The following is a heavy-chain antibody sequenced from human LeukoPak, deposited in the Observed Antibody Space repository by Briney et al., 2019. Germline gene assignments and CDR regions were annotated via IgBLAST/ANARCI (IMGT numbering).Heavy chain of an antibody. J-gene: IGHJ4*02. CDR1: GFTFSSYS. V-gene: IGHV3-21*01. CDR3: ARSSGWYGETPYYFDY. D-gene: IGHD6-19*01. CDR2: ISSSSYI. Sequence: GGSLRLSCAASGFTFSSYSMNWVRQAPGKGLEWVSSISSSSYIYYADSVKGRFTISRDNAKNSLYLQMNSLRAEDTAVYYCARSSGWYGETPYYFDYWGQGTLVTVSS.